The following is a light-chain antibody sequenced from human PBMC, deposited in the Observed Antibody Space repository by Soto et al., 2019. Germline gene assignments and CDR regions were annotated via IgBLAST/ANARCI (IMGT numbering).Light chain of an antibody. CDR3: QQYNSWPQT. CDR1: QNLRSS. CDR2: GAS. J-gene: IGKJ1*01. V-gene: IGKV3-15*01. Sequence: VMTQSPATLSVYTGERATLSCRASQNLRSSLAWYQQKPGQAPRLLIYGASTRATGIPARFSGSGSGTEFTLTISSLQSEDFAVYFCQQYNSWPQTFGQGTKVDIK.